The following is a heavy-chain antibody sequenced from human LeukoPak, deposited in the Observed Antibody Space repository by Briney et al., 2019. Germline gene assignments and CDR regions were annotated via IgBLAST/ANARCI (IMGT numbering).Heavy chain of an antibody. CDR3: ATIVGAYVAFDY. V-gene: IGHV3-74*01. CDR2: INRDGSRT. D-gene: IGHD1-26*01. J-gene: IGHJ4*02. Sequence: GGSLRLSCAASGFTFSNHWMHWVRQAPGKGLMWVSRINRDGSRTDYADSVKGRFTISRDDAKNTLYLQVNSLRAEDTAVYYCATIVGAYVAFDYWGQGTLVTVSS. CDR1: GFTFSNHW.